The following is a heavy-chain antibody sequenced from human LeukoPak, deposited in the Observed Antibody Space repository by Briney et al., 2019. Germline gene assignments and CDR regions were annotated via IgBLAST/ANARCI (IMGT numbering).Heavy chain of an antibody. CDR3: AKPYYYDSSGYYEVDY. CDR2: ISYDGSNK. Sequence: PGGSLRLSCAASGFTFSSYGMHWVRQAPGKGLEWVAVISYDGSNKYYADSVKGRFTISRDNSKNTLYLQMNNLRAEDTAVYYCAKPYYYDSSGYYEVDYWGQGTLVTVSS. V-gene: IGHV3-30*18. CDR1: GFTFSSYG. J-gene: IGHJ4*02. D-gene: IGHD3-22*01.